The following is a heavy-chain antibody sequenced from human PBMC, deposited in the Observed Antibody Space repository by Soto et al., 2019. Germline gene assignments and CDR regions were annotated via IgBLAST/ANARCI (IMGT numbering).Heavy chain of an antibody. Sequence: SVKVSCKASGGTFSSYAISWVGQAPGQGLEWMGGIIPIFGTANYAQKFQGRVTITADESTSTAYMELSSLRSEDTAVYYCARGRGYSYGPDYWGQGTLVTVSS. D-gene: IGHD5-18*01. V-gene: IGHV1-69*13. CDR3: ARGRGYSYGPDY. CDR1: GGTFSSYA. J-gene: IGHJ4*02. CDR2: IIPIFGTA.